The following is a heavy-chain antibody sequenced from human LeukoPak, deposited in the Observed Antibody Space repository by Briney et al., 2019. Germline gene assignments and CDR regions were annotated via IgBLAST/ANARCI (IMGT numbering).Heavy chain of an antibody. CDR3: ARVLLSYYYGSGRVPYYYYYYMDV. V-gene: IGHV5-51*01. CDR2: IYPGDSDT. J-gene: IGHJ6*03. CDR1: GYSFTNYW. D-gene: IGHD3-10*01. Sequence: GESLKISCKGSGYSFTNYWIAWVRQMPGKGLEWMGIIYPGDSDTRYSPSFQGQVTISADKSISTAYLQWSSLKASDTAMYYCARVLLSYYYGSGRVPYYYYYYMDVWGKGTTVTVSS.